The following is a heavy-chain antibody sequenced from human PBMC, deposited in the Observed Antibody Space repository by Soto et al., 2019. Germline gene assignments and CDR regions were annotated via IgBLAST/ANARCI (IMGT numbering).Heavy chain of an antibody. CDR3: AKNGRAAAMYNWFDP. V-gene: IGHV3-23*01. D-gene: IGHD6-13*01. J-gene: IGHJ5*02. CDR1: GFKVCSYG. CDR2: ISGSGGTT. Sequence: GSLPISCKRPGFKVCSYGMNRVRQAPRKGLECVSTISGSGGTTYYADSVKGRFTISRDNSKNTLYLQMSSLRAEDTAVYYCAKNGRAAAMYNWFDPWGQGTLVTVSS.